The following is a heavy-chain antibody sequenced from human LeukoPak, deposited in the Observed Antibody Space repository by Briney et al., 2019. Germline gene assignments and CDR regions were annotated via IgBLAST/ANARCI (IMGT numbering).Heavy chain of an antibody. J-gene: IGHJ3*02. CDR1: GFTFSDYY. CDR2: ISSSSSYT. CDR3: LPLLSRPYVEDGFDI. V-gene: IGHV3-11*06. Sequence: TGGSLRLSCTASGFTFSDYYMSWIRQAPGKGLEWVSYISSSSSYTKYADSVKGRFTISRDNARNSLYLQMNSLRAEDTAVYYCLPLLSRPYVEDGFDIWGQGTMVTVSS. D-gene: IGHD2/OR15-2a*01.